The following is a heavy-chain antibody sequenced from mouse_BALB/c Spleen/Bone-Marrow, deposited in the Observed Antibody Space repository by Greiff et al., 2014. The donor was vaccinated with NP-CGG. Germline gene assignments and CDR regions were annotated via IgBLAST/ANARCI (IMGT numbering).Heavy chain of an antibody. Sequence: GAELVRPGASVKLSCKTSGYTFTSYWINWVKQRPGQGLEWIGNIYPSDNYTNYNQKFKDKATLTVDISSTTAYMQLSSPTSEDSAVYYCTRTYEYFDYWGQGTTLTVSS. CDR2: IYPSDNYT. D-gene: IGHD2-3*01. CDR1: GYTFTSYW. CDR3: TRTYEYFDY. V-gene: IGHV1-69*02. J-gene: IGHJ2*01.